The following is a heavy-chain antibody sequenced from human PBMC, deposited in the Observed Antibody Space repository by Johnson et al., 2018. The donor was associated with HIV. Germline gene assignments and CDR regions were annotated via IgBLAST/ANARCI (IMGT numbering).Heavy chain of an antibody. D-gene: IGHD1-26*01. V-gene: IGHV3-30-3*01. CDR3: AKDRIVGAIGDAFDI. Sequence: QVQLVESGGDLVQPGGSLRLSCAASGFTFSSYAMHWVRQAPGKGLEWVTLISYDGSNKYYADSVKGRFTISRDNSKNTLYLQMNSLRAEDTAVYYCAKDRIVGAIGDAFDIWGQGTMVTVSS. J-gene: IGHJ3*02. CDR1: GFTFSSYA. CDR2: ISYDGSNK.